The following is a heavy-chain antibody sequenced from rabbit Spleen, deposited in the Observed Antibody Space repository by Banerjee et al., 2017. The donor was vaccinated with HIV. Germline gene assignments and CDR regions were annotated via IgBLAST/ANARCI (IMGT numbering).Heavy chain of an antibody. CDR3: ARDTGSSFSSYGMDL. J-gene: IGHJ6*01. CDR2: IDTNDGDT. D-gene: IGHD8-1*01. CDR1: GFSFSSNW. Sequence: EQLEESGGGLVKPGGTLTLTCTVSGFSFSSNWICWVRQAPGKGLEWIACIDTNDGDTDYANWPKVRFTISKTSSTTVTLQMTSLTAADTATYFCARDTGSSFSSYGMDLWGQGTLVTFS. V-gene: IGHV1S45*01.